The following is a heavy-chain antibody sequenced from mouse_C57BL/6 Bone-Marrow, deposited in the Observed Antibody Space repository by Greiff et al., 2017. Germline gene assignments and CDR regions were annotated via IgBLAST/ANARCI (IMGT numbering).Heavy chain of an antibody. V-gene: IGHV7-3*01. D-gene: IGHD3-2*02. CDR1: GFTFTDYY. CDR3: ASQTAQVAWFAY. CDR2: IRNKANGYTT. Sequence: EVMLVESGGGLVQPGGSLSLSCAASGFTFTDYYMSWVRQPPGKALEWLGFIRNKANGYTTEYSASVKGRFTISRDNSQSSLYLQMNALRAEDSATYYCASQTAQVAWFAYWGQGTLVNVSA. J-gene: IGHJ3*01.